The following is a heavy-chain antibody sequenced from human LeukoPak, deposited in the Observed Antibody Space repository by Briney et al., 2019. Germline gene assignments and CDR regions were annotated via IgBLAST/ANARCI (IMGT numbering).Heavy chain of an antibody. CDR1: GYTFTDYY. J-gene: IGHJ4*02. CDR2: INPNSGGT. Sequence: GASVKVSCXASGYTFTDYYMHWVRQAPGQGLEWMGWINPNSGGTNYAQKFQGRVTMTRDTSISTAYMELSRLRSDDTAVYYCARGLIVVVPAAIGYWGQRTLVTVSS. CDR3: ARGLIVVVPAAIGY. D-gene: IGHD2-2*01. V-gene: IGHV1-2*02.